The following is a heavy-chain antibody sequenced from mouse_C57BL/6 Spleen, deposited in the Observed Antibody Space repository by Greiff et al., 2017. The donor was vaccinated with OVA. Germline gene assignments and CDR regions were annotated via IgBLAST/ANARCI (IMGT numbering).Heavy chain of an antibody. CDR2: IHPNRGST. D-gene: IGHD2-4*01. CDR3: ASPYYDYDGAWFAY. J-gene: IGHJ3*01. Sequence: VPLQQPGAELVKPGASVKLSCKASGYTFTSYWMHWVKQRPGPGLEWIGMIHPNRGSTNYNEKFKSKATLTVDKSSSTAYMQLSSLTSEDSAVYYCASPYYDYDGAWFAYWGQGTLVTVSA. CDR1: GYTFTSYW. V-gene: IGHV1-64*01.